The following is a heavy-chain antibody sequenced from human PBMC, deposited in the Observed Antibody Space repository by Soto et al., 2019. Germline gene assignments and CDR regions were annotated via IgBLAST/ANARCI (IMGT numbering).Heavy chain of an antibody. CDR1: GGSISSSNW. CDR2: IYHSGST. J-gene: IGHJ4*02. CDR3: ARAAMGGSSWPFDY. V-gene: IGHV4-4*02. Sequence: QVQLQESGPGLVKPSGTLSLTCAVSGGSISSSNWWSWVRQPPGKGLEWSGEIYHSGSTNDNPSLKCRVTISVDKSKNQFALKLSSVTAADTAVYYCARAAMGGSSWPFDYWGQGTLVTVSS. D-gene: IGHD6-13*01.